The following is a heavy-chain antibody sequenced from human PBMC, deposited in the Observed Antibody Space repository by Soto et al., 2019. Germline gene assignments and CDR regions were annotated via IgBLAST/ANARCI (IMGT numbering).Heavy chain of an antibody. CDR2: IIPIFGIA. D-gene: IGHD2-2*01. CDR1: GGTFSRYS. V-gene: IGHV1-69*08. Sequence: QVQLVQSGAEVKKPGSSVTVSCKASGGTFSRYSITWVRQAPGHGLEWIGRIIPIFGIASYAQKFQGRVTITADESTSTAYIELSSLRSDDTAVYYCAREDRDRETGLVPAAIDGMDVWGQGTTVTVSS. J-gene: IGHJ6*02. CDR3: AREDRDRETGLVPAAIDGMDV.